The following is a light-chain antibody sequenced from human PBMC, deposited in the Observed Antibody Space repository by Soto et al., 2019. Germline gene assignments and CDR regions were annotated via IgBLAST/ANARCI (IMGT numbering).Light chain of an antibody. J-gene: IGKJ1*01. CDR3: QQYMGT. CDR1: QSISSW. V-gene: IGKV1-5*01. Sequence: IQLTQSPSSLSASVGDRVTITCRASQSISSWLAWYQQKPGKAPKLLIYDASSLESGVPSRFSGSGSGTEFTLTISSLQPDDFATYYCQQYMGTFGQGTKVDIK. CDR2: DAS.